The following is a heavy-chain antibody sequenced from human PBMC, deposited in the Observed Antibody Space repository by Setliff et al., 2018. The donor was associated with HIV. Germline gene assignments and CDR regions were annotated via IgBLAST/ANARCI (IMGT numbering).Heavy chain of an antibody. D-gene: IGHD6-13*01. Sequence: GESLKISCAASGFTLSNTYNMNWVRQAQGKGLEWVSSISTSGRYIYYADSVKGRFTISSDNAKNSLYLQMNSLRAEDTAVYYCARDIWGSSWYSSALNDAFDIWGQGTMVTVSS. CDR3: ARDIWGSSWYSSALNDAFDI. J-gene: IGHJ3*02. V-gene: IGHV3-21*01. CDR2: ISTSGRYI. CDR1: GFTLSNTYN.